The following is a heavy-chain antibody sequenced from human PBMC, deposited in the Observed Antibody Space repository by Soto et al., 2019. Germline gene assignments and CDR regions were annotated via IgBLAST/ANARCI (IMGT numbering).Heavy chain of an antibody. J-gene: IGHJ6*02. D-gene: IGHD3-3*02. Sequence: QVQLVQSGAEVKKPGASVKVSCKTSGYTFTSYGVAWVRQAPGQVLEWMGWFSAYSGNTNYAQKLLGRVTMTTDTYTSTADLELRRLRADDTDVYYRARVLLSYCKDSISPYGLDVRGQGTTVNVCS. V-gene: IGHV1-18*01. CDR3: ARVLLSYCKDSISPYGLDV. CDR1: GYTFTSYG. CDR2: FSAYSGNT.